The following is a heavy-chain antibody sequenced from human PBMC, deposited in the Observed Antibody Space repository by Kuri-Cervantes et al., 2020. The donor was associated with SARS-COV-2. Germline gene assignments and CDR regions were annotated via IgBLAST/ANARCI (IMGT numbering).Heavy chain of an antibody. Sequence: SETLSLTCTVSGGSISSYYWSWIRQPPGKGLEWIGYIYYSGSTNYNPSLKSRVTISVDTSKNQFSLKLSSVTAADTAVYYCARAGDNWGQGDDAFDNWGQGTMVTVSS. V-gene: IGHV4-59*12. D-gene: IGHD7-27*01. CDR1: GGSISSYY. CDR3: ARAGDNWGQGDDAFDN. CDR2: IYYSGST. J-gene: IGHJ3*02.